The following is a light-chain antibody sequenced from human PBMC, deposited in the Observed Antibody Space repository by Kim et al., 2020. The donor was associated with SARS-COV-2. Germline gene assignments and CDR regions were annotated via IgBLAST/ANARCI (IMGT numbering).Light chain of an antibody. CDR3: QAWDSSTVV. CDR2: QHN. V-gene: IGLV3-1*01. J-gene: IGLJ2*01. CDR1: KLGDKY. Sequence: SVSPGQTAYITCSGDKLGDKYACWYQQKPRQSPVLVIYQHNERPSGIPERFSGSNSGNTATLTISGTQAMDEADYYCQAWDSSTVVFGGGTQLTVL.